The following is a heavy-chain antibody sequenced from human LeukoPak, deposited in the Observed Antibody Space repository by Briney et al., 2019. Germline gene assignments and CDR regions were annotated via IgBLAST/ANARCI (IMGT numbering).Heavy chain of an antibody. Sequence: SETLSLTCTVSGGSISSSSYYWGWIRQPPGKGLEWIGSIYYSGSTYYNPSLKSRVTISVDTSKNQFSLKLSSVTAADTAVYYCARDERDSGWYFDLWGRGTLVTVSS. J-gene: IGHJ2*01. D-gene: IGHD3-10*01. CDR1: GGSISSSSYY. CDR2: IYYSGST. CDR3: ARDERDSGWYFDL. V-gene: IGHV4-39*07.